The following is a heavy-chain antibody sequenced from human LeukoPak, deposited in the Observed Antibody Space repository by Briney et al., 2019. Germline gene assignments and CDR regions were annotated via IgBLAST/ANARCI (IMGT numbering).Heavy chain of an antibody. Sequence: QPGGSLRLSCAASGFTFSSYWMHWVRQAPGKGLVWVSRINNDESSTTYADSVKGRFTISRDNAKNTLYLQMNSLRAEDTAVYYCARVVRVGATHYFDYWGQGTLVTVSS. CDR3: ARVVRVGATHYFDY. J-gene: IGHJ4*02. CDR2: INNDESST. D-gene: IGHD1-26*01. V-gene: IGHV3-74*01. CDR1: GFTFSSYW.